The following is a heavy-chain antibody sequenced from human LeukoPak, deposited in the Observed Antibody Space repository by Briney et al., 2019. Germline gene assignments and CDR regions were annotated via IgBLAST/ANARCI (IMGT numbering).Heavy chain of an antibody. CDR2: IYYSGST. V-gene: IGHV4-59*12. CDR1: GGSISSYY. CDR3: ARVGRGNGSFDY. Sequence: SETLSLTCAVSGGSISSYYWNWIRQSPGKGLEWIGYIYYSGSTYYNPSLKSRVTISVDTSKNQFSLKLSSVTAADTAVYYCARVGRGNGSFDYWGQGTLVTVSS. J-gene: IGHJ4*02. D-gene: IGHD4-23*01.